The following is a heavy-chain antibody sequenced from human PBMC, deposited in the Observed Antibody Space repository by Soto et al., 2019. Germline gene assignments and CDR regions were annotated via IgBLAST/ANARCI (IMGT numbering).Heavy chain of an antibody. CDR3: AKGRTRPLELGSFGDHAFDV. J-gene: IGHJ3*01. CDR2: ISWNSGTL. D-gene: IGHD3-10*01. Sequence: EVQLVESGGGLVQPGRSLRLSCAASDFTFDNYAMHWVRQAPGKGLEWVSGISWNSGTLVYADSVKGRFTISRDNAKNSLFLQMNSLRPEDTALYSCAKGRTRPLELGSFGDHAFDVWGQGTMVTVSS. CDR1: DFTFDNYA. V-gene: IGHV3-9*01.